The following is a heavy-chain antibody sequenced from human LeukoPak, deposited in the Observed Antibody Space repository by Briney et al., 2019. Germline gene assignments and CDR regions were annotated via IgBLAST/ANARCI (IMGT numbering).Heavy chain of an antibody. CDR3: ARLAKGGYYDSSGYYPPRNAFDI. J-gene: IGHJ3*02. D-gene: IGHD3-22*01. CDR1: GGSISSYY. CDR2: MYYSGST. V-gene: IGHV4-59*08. Sequence: SETLSLTCTVSGGSISSYYWSWIRQPPGKGLEWIGYMYYSGSTNYNPSLKSRVTISVDTSKNQFSLKLSSVTAADTAVYYCARLAKGGYYDSSGYYPPRNAFDIWGQGTMVTVSS.